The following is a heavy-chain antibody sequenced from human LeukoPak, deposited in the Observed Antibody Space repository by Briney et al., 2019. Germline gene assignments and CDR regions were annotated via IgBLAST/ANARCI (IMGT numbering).Heavy chain of an antibody. D-gene: IGHD3-9*01. V-gene: IGHV1-18*01. CDR3: ARDGGYFDWPRPRPGKYYFDY. Sequence: GASVKVSCKASGYTFSNYGVTWVRQAPGQGLEWMGWISVYTGYTNYAQNFQGRVTMTTGTSTNTAYMELRSLTSDDTAVYFCARDGGYFDWPRPRPGKYYFDYWGQGTLVTVTS. CDR1: GYTFSNYG. J-gene: IGHJ4*02. CDR2: ISVYTGYT.